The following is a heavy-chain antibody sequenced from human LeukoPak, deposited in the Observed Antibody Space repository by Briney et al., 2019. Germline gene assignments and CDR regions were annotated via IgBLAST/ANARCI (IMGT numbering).Heavy chain of an antibody. Sequence: SETLSLTCTVSGGSISSGDYYWSWIRQPPGKGLEWIGYIYYSGSTYYNPSLKSRVTISVDTSKNQFSLKLSSVTAADTAVYYCARNGGSSNVDYWGQGTLVTVSS. V-gene: IGHV4-30-4*01. D-gene: IGHD1-26*01. CDR3: ARNGGSSNVDY. CDR1: GGSISSGDYY. J-gene: IGHJ4*02. CDR2: IYYSGST.